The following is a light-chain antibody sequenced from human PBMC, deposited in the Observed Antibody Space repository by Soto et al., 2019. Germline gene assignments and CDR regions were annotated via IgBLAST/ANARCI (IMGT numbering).Light chain of an antibody. CDR1: QSVSRF. CDR3: QQYDNVPPCT. V-gene: IGKV3-15*01. J-gene: IGKJ2*02. Sequence: EIVMTQSPATLYVSPGERVTLSCRASQSVSRFLAWYQQRPGQAPRLLIYDTSTRATGVPARFSGSGSGTEFSLTISSLQPEDFAVYYCQQYDNVPPCTFGQGTKLEV. CDR2: DTS.